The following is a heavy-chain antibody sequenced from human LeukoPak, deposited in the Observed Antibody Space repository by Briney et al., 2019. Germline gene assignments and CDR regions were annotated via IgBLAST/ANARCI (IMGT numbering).Heavy chain of an antibody. CDR3: ARAIRTMIVYDY. D-gene: IGHD3-22*01. CDR2: INPNSGGT. CDR1: GYTFTVYY. J-gene: IGHJ4*02. Sequence: ASVKVSFKASGYTFTVYYMHWVRQAPGQGLEWMGWINPNSGGTNYAQKFQGRVTMTRDTSISTAYMELSRLRSDDTAVYYCARAIRTMIVYDYWGQGTLVTVSS. V-gene: IGHV1-2*02.